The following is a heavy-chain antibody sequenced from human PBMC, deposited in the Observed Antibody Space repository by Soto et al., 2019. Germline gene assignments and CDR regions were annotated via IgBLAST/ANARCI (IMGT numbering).Heavy chain of an antibody. CDR3: ARHESSSSWYDY. CDR2: IYYSGST. V-gene: IGHV4-39*01. D-gene: IGHD6-13*01. Sequence: SETLSLTCTVSGGSISSGSFDWGWIRQPPGKGLEWIGSIYYSGSTYYNPSLKSRVTVSVDTSKNQFSLKLSSVTAADTAVYYCARHESSSSWYDYWGQGTLVTVS. J-gene: IGHJ4*02. CDR1: GGSISSGSFD.